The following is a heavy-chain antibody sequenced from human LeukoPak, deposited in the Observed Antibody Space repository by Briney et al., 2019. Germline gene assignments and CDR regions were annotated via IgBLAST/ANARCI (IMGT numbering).Heavy chain of an antibody. V-gene: IGHV3-73*01. Sequence: PGGSLRLSCAASGFTFSGSTMHWVRQPSGKGQEWVGRIRSKVNSYATAYAASVKGRFTISRDDSKNMAYLQMNSLKTEDTAVYYCIRPERRSEAAYPDAFDIWGQGTMVTVSS. CDR1: GFTFSGST. D-gene: IGHD6-13*01. J-gene: IGHJ3*02. CDR3: IRPERRSEAAYPDAFDI. CDR2: IRSKVNSYAT.